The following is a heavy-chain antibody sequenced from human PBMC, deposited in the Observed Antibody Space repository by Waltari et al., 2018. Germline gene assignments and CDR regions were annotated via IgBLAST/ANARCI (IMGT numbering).Heavy chain of an antibody. CDR1: GYCFPGYY. CDR3: ARVDHRATNYYYGFDH. CDR2: ISPTTYST. Sequence: QVQLVQSGAEVKKPWASVKVYCEASGYCFPGYYNPWVRQAPGQGLEWMGRISPTTYSTDYAEKFQGRITLTTDTSINTAYMELTGLTSDDTAIFFCARVDHRATNYYYGFDHWGQGTLVTVSS. V-gene: IGHV1-2*06. J-gene: IGHJ4*02. D-gene: IGHD3-22*01.